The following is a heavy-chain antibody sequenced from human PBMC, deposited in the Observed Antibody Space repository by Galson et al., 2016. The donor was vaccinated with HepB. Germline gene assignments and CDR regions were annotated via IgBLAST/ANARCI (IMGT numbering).Heavy chain of an antibody. CDR3: ATLGRSYGNAFDI. CDR2: MYHSGRT. V-gene: IGHV4-61*01. CDR1: GASVSSGTAY. J-gene: IGHJ3*02. D-gene: IGHD1-26*01. Sequence: SETLSLTCTVSGASVSSGTAYWSWFRQAPGKGLELIAYMYHSGRTIYNPSLQSRVTISMDTSKNQFFLKVSSVIAADTAVYYCATLGRSYGNAFDIWGQGTMVIVSS.